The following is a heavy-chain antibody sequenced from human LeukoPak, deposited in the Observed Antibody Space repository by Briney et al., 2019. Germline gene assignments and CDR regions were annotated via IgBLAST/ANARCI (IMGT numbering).Heavy chain of an antibody. V-gene: IGHV3-74*01. CDR2: TNSDGSST. J-gene: IGHJ4*02. Sequence: GGALRLSCATSGFTFNSYWVHWVRQTPGKGLVWVSRTNSDGSSTSYAASVKGRFTISRDNIKITVYLQMNSLRAEDTAVYYCTRGGGGNSFGQFDSWGQGTLVTVSS. CDR3: TRGGGGNSFGQFDS. CDR1: GFTFNSYW. D-gene: IGHD5-18*01.